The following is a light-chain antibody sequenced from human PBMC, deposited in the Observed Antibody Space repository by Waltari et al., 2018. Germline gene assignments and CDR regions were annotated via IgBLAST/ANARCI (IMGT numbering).Light chain of an antibody. Sequence: DIQMTQSPSSLSASVGDRVTITCRASQSISNWLAWYQQKPGKAPILLIYKASILKSGVPSRFSGSGSGTQFTLTISSLQPGDFATYYCQQYNTSSSFGQVTKLEIK. J-gene: IGKJ2*01. CDR3: QQYNTSSS. CDR1: QSISNW. V-gene: IGKV1-5*03. CDR2: KAS.